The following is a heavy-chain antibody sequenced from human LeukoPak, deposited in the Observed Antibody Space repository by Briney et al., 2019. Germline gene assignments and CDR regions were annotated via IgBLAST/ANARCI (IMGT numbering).Heavy chain of an antibody. CDR3: ARGTIGAPGTDY. Sequence: GGSLRLSCAASGFTFSSYSFNWVRQVPGKGLEWVSSITTTFYTYYTDSVKGRFTISRDNAKNSLYLQMISLRAEDTAVYYCARGTIGAPGTDYWGQGTLVTVSS. CDR2: ITTTFYT. J-gene: IGHJ4*02. V-gene: IGHV3-21*01. CDR1: GFTFSSYS. D-gene: IGHD6-13*01.